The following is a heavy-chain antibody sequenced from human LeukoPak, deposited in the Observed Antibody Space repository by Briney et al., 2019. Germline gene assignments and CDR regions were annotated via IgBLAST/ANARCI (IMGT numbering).Heavy chain of an antibody. J-gene: IGHJ4*02. CDR2: ISWNSGSI. CDR1: GFTFDDYA. D-gene: IGHD3-22*01. Sequence: GGSLRLSCAASGFTFDDYAMHWVRQAPGKGLEWVSGISWNSGSIGYADSVKGRFTISRDNAKNSLYLQMNSLRAEDMALYYCAKAATSDYYDSGGYYFDYWGQGTLVTVSS. CDR3: AKAATSDYYDSGGYYFDY. V-gene: IGHV3-9*03.